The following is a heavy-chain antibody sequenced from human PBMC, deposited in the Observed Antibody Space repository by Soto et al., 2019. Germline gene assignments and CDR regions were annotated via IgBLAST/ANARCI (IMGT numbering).Heavy chain of an antibody. CDR3: ARQGKSYMSPRDSHGMDV. Sequence: QVQLVQSGAELKKPGASVKVSCKSSGYTFINYFVHWVRKAPGQGLEWMGWINPHSGDTHYAQKFQGRVTMTRDMSIRTVFMEVTSLTSGDTALYFCARQGKSYMSPRDSHGMDVWGQGTSVTVSS. CDR2: INPHSGDT. J-gene: IGHJ6*02. CDR1: GYTFINYF. D-gene: IGHD2-15*01. V-gene: IGHV1-2*02.